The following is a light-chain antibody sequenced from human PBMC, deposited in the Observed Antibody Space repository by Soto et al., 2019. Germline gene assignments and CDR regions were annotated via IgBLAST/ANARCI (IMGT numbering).Light chain of an antibody. Sequence: EIVLTQSPGTLSLSPGERATVSCRASQSVSSSYLAWYQHKPGQAPRLLISGASNRAAGVPAKFSGSGSGTDFTLTISDLEPADFGLYYCQQRLNWPPNFGQGTKV. CDR3: QQRLNWPPN. J-gene: IGKJ1*01. CDR2: GAS. CDR1: QSVSSS. V-gene: IGKV3-11*01.